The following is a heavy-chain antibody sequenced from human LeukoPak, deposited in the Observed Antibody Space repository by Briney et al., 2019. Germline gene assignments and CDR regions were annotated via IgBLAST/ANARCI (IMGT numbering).Heavy chain of an antibody. D-gene: IGHD6-19*01. CDR1: GFTFSDYY. Sequence: GGSLRLSCAASGFTFSDYYMSWIRQAPGRGLEWVSYISSSGSTIYYADSVKGRFTISRDNAKNSLYPQMNSLRAEDTAVYYCARESAVAGTDYWGQGTLVTVSS. J-gene: IGHJ4*02. CDR3: ARESAVAGTDY. CDR2: ISSSGSTI. V-gene: IGHV3-11*04.